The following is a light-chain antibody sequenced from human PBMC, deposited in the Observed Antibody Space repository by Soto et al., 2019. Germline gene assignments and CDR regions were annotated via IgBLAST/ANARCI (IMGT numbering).Light chain of an antibody. CDR1: QSITTY. V-gene: IGKV3-11*01. J-gene: IGKJ1*01. CDR2: DAS. CDR3: QFRSVYWI. Sequence: VLTQSPATLSLSPGERATISCRASQSITTYLAWYQQKPGKAPKLLIYDASNRDTGIPARFSGSGSGTDFTLTISRLEPEDFAVYDCQFRSVYWIFGQGTKVEIK.